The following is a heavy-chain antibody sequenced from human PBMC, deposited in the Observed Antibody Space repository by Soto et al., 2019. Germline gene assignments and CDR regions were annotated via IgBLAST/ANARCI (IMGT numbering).Heavy chain of an antibody. V-gene: IGHV4-30-2*01. CDR2: IYHSGST. CDR3: ARKALYDSSGYSDCWFDP. Sequence: KASETLSLTCAVSGGSISSGGYSWSWIRQPPGKGLEWIGYIYHSGSTYYNPSLKSRVTISVDRSKNQYSLKLSSVTAADTAVYYCARKALYDSSGYSDCWFDPWGQGTLVTVSS. D-gene: IGHD3-22*01. J-gene: IGHJ5*02. CDR1: GGSISSGGYS.